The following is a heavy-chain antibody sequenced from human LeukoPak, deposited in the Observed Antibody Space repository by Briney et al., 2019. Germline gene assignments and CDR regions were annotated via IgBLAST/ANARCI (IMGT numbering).Heavy chain of an antibody. CDR3: AKEAQLWFNYYYGMDV. D-gene: IGHD5-18*01. J-gene: IGHJ6*02. Sequence: GGSLRLSCAASGFTFSSYGMHWVRQAPGKGLEWVAVISYDGSNKYYADSVKGRFTISRDNSKNTLYLQMNSLRAEDTAVYYCAKEAQLWFNYYYGMDVWGQGTTVTVSS. CDR2: ISYDGSNK. V-gene: IGHV3-30*18. CDR1: GFTFSSYG.